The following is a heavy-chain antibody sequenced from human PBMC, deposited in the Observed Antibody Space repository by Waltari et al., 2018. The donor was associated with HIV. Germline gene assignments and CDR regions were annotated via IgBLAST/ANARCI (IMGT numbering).Heavy chain of an antibody. CDR1: GFPFNSSS. CDR2: ISSSGTFT. D-gene: IGHD6-13*01. CDR3: ARDSRDNSWSLNFFDP. Sequence: EVQLVESGGGPVKPGGSLRLSCRASGFPFNSSSLNWVRQVPGKGLEWISSISSSGTFTHYADSVKGRFTISRDNANKSVYLQMNSLRAEDTAVYYCARDSRDNSWSLNFFDPWGQGTLVTVSS. J-gene: IGHJ5*02. V-gene: IGHV3-21*01.